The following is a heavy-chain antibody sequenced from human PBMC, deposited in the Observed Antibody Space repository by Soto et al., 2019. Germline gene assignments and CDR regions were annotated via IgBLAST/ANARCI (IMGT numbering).Heavy chain of an antibody. CDR3: ARGPVLRFLEWYWYFDL. J-gene: IGHJ2*01. D-gene: IGHD3-3*01. Sequence: SETLSLTCAVYGGSFSGYYWSWIRQPPGKGLEWIGEINHSGSTNYNPSLKSRVTISVDTSKNQFSLKLSSVTAADTAVYYCARGPVLRFLEWYWYFDLWGRGTLVTVSS. V-gene: IGHV4-34*01. CDR2: INHSGST. CDR1: GGSFSGYY.